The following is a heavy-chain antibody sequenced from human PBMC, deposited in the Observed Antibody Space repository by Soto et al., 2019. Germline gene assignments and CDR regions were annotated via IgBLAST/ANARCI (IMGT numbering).Heavy chain of an antibody. D-gene: IGHD6-19*01. Sequence: PGGSLRLSCAASGFTFSILAMGWVRQAPGKGLEWVSVIDYTGGTTYYTDSVKGRFIISRDNSKKILYLQMNSLRTEDTAIYYCAKDAKRTSGWYYFDYWGRGDLVTVSS. CDR1: GFTFSILA. CDR3: AKDAKRTSGWYYFDY. J-gene: IGHJ4*02. CDR2: IDYTGGTT. V-gene: IGHV3-23*01.